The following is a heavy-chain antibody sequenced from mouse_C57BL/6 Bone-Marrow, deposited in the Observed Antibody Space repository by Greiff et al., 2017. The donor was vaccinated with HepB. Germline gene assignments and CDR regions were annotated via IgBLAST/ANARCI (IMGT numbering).Heavy chain of an antibody. CDR3: ARGGGYYYGSSYAMDY. CDR1: GYAFSSSW. Sequence: VKLVESGPELVKPGASVKISCKASGYAFSSSWMNWVKQRPGKGLEWIGRIYPGDGDTNYNGKFKGKATLTADKSSSTAYMQLSSLTSEDSAVYFCARGGGYYYGSSYAMDYWGQGTSVTVSS. CDR2: IYPGDGDT. J-gene: IGHJ4*01. V-gene: IGHV1-82*01. D-gene: IGHD1-1*01.